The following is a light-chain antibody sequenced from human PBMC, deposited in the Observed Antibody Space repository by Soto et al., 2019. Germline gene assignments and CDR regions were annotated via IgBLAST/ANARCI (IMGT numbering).Light chain of an antibody. J-gene: IGKJ1*01. CDR3: QQYYDSPWT. CDR2: WAS. CDR1: QSVLYSSNNRNY. Sequence: DIMMTQSPDSLSVSLGERATINCKSSQSVLYSSNNRNYLAWYQQKPRQPPKLPIYWASTRESGVPSRFSGSGSGTDFTPTISSLQAEDMAVYYCQQYYDSPWTFGQGTKV. V-gene: IGKV4-1*01.